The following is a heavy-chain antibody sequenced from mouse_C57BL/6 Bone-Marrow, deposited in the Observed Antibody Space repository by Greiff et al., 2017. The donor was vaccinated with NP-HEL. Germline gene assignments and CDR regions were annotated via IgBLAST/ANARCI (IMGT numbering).Heavy chain of an antibody. V-gene: IGHV5-17*01. CDR3: ARRGMITTLYYYAMDY. CDR2: ISSGSSTI. D-gene: IGHD2-4*01. J-gene: IGHJ4*01. Sequence: EVHLVESGGGLVKPGGSLKLSCAASGFTFSDYGMHWVRQAPEKGLEWVAYISSGSSTIYYADTVKGRFTISRDNAKNTLFLQMTSLRSEDTAMYYCARRGMITTLYYYAMDYWGQGTSVTVSS. CDR1: GFTFSDYG.